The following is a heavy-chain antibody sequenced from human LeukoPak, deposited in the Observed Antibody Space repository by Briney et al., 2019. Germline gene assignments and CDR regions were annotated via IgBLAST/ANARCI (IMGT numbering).Heavy chain of an antibody. J-gene: IGHJ4*02. D-gene: IGHD6-19*01. CDR1: GYTFTGYY. CDR2: INPNSGGT. V-gene: IGHV1-2*02. CDR3: AREIIAVAGIYFDY. Sequence: APVKVSCKASGYTFTGYYMHWVRQAPGQGLEWMGWINPNSGGTNYAQKFQGRVTMTRDTSISTAYMELSRLRSDDTAVYYCAREIIAVAGIYFDYWGQGTLVTVSS.